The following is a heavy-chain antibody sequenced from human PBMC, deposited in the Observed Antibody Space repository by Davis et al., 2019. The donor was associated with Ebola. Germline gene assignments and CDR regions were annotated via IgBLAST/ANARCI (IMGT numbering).Heavy chain of an antibody. CDR3: AADPHYYYYYGMDV. V-gene: IGHV1-8*01. CDR2: MNPNSGNT. Sequence: ASVKVSCKASGYTFTSYDINWVRQATGQGLEWMGWMNPNSGNTGYAQKFQGRVTMTRNTSISTAYMELSSLGSEDTAVYYCAADPHYYYYYGMDVWGQGTTVTVSS. J-gene: IGHJ6*02. CDR1: GYTFTSYD.